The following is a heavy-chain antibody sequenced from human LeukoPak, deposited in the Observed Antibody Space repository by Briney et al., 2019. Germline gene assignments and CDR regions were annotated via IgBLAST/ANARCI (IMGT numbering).Heavy chain of an antibody. CDR2: INHSGST. J-gene: IGHJ4*02. CDR1: GGSFSGYY. D-gene: IGHD4-17*01. CDR3: ARGQGYGDYEDY. Sequence: SETLSLTCAVYGGSFSGYYWSWIRQPPGKGLEWIGEINHSGSTNYNPSLKRRVTISVDTSKNQFSLKLSSVTAADTAVYYCARGQGYGDYEDYWGQGTLVTVSS. V-gene: IGHV4-34*01.